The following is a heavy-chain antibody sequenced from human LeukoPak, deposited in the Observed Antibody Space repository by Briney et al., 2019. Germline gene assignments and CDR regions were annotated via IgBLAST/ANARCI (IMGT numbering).Heavy chain of an antibody. Sequence: GSLRLSCAASGFTFSSYAMHWVRQAPGKGLEWVAVISYDGSNKYYADSVKGRFTISRDNSKNTLYLQMNSLRAEDTAVYHCARDGLGFPQYPYNWFDPWGQGTLVTVSS. V-gene: IGHV3-30-3*01. CDR3: ARDGLGFPQYPYNWFDP. D-gene: IGHD3-16*01. CDR2: ISYDGSNK. CDR1: GFTFSSYA. J-gene: IGHJ5*02.